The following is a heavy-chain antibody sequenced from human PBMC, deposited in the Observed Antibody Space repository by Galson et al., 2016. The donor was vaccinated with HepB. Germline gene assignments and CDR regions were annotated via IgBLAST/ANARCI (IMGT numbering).Heavy chain of an antibody. Sequence: SVKVSCKASGYSFSSYAIHWVRQVPGQRLQWMGWINAGYGNTKYSQKFQDRVTITMDTSARIAYMELSGLTSEDTAVYYCARDHFWGSGSDWFDPWGQRALVTVSS. CDR2: INAGYGNT. D-gene: IGHD3-10*01. J-gene: IGHJ5*02. CDR3: ARDHFWGSGSDWFDP. V-gene: IGHV1-3*01. CDR1: GYSFSSYA.